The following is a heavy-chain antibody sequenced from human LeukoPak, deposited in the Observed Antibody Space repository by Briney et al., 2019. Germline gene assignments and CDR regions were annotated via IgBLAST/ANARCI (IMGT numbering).Heavy chain of an antibody. V-gene: IGHV3-23*01. Sequence: GGSLRLSCAASGFTFGSYAMSWVRQAPGKGLEWVSGISGSGSNTYYADSVKGRFTISRDNSENTVNLQMNSLRAEDTAFYYCAKARAGDITAAFNYWGQGTLVTVSS. CDR3: AKARAGDITAAFNY. J-gene: IGHJ4*02. CDR1: GFTFGSYA. CDR2: ISGSGSNT. D-gene: IGHD6-13*01.